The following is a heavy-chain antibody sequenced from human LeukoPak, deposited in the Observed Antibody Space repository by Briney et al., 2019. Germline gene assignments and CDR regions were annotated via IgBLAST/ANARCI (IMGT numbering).Heavy chain of an antibody. CDR2: ISGSGGST. CDR1: GFTFSSYA. CDR3: ASQSVDFWSGSLGYYYYYMDV. J-gene: IGHJ6*03. V-gene: IGHV3-23*01. Sequence: PGGSLRLSCAASGFTFSSYAMSWVRQAPGEGLEWVSAISGSGGSTYYADSVKGRFTISRDNSKNTLYLQMNSLRAEDTAVYYCASQSVDFWSGSLGYYYYYMDVWGKGTTVTVSS. D-gene: IGHD3-3*01.